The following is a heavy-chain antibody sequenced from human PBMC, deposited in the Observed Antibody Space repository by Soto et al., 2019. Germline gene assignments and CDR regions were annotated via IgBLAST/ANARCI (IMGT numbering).Heavy chain of an antibody. CDR2: ISYDGSNK. Sequence: VQLVESGGGEVQPGRSLTISCAASGFTFSTYGMHWVRQTPGKGLEWVAVISYDGSNKFYSDSVKGRFTISRDNFKNTVTLQMNSLRADDTAVYSCAKDLQSYGDYDYYCYGMDVWGLGTRVTVSS. D-gene: IGHD4-17*01. V-gene: IGHV3-30*18. CDR1: GFTFSTYG. CDR3: AKDLQSYGDYDYYCYGMDV. J-gene: IGHJ6*02.